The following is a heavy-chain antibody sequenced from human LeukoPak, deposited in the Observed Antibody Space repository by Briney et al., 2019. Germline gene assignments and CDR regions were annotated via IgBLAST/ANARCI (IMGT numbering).Heavy chain of an antibody. J-gene: IGHJ3*02. Sequence: SQTLSLTCTVSGVSISSGGYYWSWIRQHPGKGLEWIGYIYYSGSTYYNPSLKSRVTISVDTSKNQFSLKLSSVTAADTAVYYCARDSSDSSGSSEEDAFDIWGQGTMVTVSS. CDR1: GVSISSGGYY. V-gene: IGHV4-31*03. D-gene: IGHD3-22*01. CDR3: ARDSSDSSGSSEEDAFDI. CDR2: IYYSGST.